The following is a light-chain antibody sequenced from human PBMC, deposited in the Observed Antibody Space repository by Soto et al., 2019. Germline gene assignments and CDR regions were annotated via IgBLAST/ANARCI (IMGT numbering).Light chain of an antibody. Sequence: DIQMTQSPSYVSASVGGTVTLTCRASQGISSWLAWYQQKPGKDPKLLIYAASSLQSGVPSRFSGNGSGTEFTLTISSLQPEDFATYYCQQYNTYSTFGQGTRLEIK. V-gene: IGKV1D-16*01. CDR1: QGISSW. J-gene: IGKJ5*01. CDR3: QQYNTYST. CDR2: AAS.